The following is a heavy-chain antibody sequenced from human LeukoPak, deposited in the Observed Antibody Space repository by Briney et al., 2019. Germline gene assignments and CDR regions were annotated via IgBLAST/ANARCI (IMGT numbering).Heavy chain of an antibody. CDR3: ARSGGSSSLGY. V-gene: IGHV3-74*01. J-gene: IGHJ4*02. CDR1: GFTFSSYW. D-gene: IGHD6-6*01. Sequence: GGSLRLSCAASGFTFSSYWMHWIRQAPGKGLVWVSHINTDGSSTTYADSVKGRLTISRDNAKNTLYLQMNSLRAEDTAVYYCARSGGSSSLGYWGQGTLVTVSS. CDR2: INTDGSST.